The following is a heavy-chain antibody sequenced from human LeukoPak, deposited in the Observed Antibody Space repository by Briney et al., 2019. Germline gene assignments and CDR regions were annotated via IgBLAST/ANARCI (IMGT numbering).Heavy chain of an antibody. D-gene: IGHD5-18*01. Sequence: GGSLRLSCAASGFTVSSNYMSWVRQAPGKGLEWVSVIYSGGSTYYADSVRGRFTISRDNSKNTLYPQMNSLRAEDTAVYYCQIGYSSTGVFDYWGQGTLVTVSS. CDR1: GFTVSSNY. V-gene: IGHV3-53*01. CDR3: QIGYSSTGVFDY. CDR2: IYSGGST. J-gene: IGHJ4*02.